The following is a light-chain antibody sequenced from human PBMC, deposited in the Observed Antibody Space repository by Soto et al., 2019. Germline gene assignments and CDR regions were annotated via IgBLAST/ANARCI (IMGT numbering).Light chain of an antibody. CDR2: DNN. CDR3: GTWDSSLSAGRMV. Sequence: QSVLTQPPSVSAAPGQKVTISCSGSSSNIGNNYVSWYQQLPGTAPKLLIYDNNKRPSGIPDRFSGSKSGTSATLGITGLQTGDEADYYCGTWDSSLSAGRMVFGGGTEVTVL. CDR1: SSNIGNNY. J-gene: IGLJ2*01. V-gene: IGLV1-51*01.